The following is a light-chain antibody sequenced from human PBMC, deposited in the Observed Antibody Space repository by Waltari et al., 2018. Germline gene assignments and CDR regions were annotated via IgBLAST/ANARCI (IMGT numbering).Light chain of an antibody. Sequence: QPVLTPPPSASGTPGQRVTMSCSGCRSNAGTPFVYWYQQLPGTAPRLLIYRNTHRPSGVPDRFSASKSETSASLVISGLRSDDESDYYCATWDDSLGGPVFGGGTKLTVL. J-gene: IGLJ3*02. CDR1: RSNAGTPF. CDR2: RNT. V-gene: IGLV1-47*01. CDR3: ATWDDSLGGPV.